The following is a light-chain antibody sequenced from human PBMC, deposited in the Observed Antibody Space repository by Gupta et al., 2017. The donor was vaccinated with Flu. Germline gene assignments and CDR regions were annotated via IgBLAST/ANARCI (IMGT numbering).Light chain of an antibody. J-gene: IGKJ5*01. Sequence: EIVLTQSPATLSLSPGERATLSRRARQSVSRYLAWYQQKPGQAPRLLIYDASNRATGIPARFSGSGSGTDFTLTISSLEPEDFAVYYCQQRSNWPITFGQGTRLEIK. CDR2: DAS. CDR3: QQRSNWPIT. V-gene: IGKV3-11*01. CDR1: QSVSRY.